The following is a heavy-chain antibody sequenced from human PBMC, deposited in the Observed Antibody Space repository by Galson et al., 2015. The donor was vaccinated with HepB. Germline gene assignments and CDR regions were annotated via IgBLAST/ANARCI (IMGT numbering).Heavy chain of an antibody. CDR2: IRYDGSNK. D-gene: IGHD4-17*01. Sequence: SLRLSCAASGFTFSSYGMHWVRQAPGKGLEWVAFIRYDGSNKYYADSVKGRFTISRDNSKNTLYLQMNSLRAEDTAVYYCAKGHGDPDFYYYYGMDVWGQGTTVTVSS. V-gene: IGHV3-30*02. J-gene: IGHJ6*02. CDR1: GFTFSSYG. CDR3: AKGHGDPDFYYYYGMDV.